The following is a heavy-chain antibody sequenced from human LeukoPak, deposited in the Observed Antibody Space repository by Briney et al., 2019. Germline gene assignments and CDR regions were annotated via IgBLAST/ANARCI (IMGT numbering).Heavy chain of an antibody. J-gene: IGHJ4*02. CDR2: ISRRGFNT. Sequence: GGSLRLSCAASGFTFSDYYLGWIRQAPGKGLEWISDISRRGFNTYYADSVRGRFTISRDNANKSLYLQMNSLRPEDTAVYYCARDIDGNYVDYWRLGTLVTVSS. CDR1: GFTFSDYY. D-gene: IGHD2-15*01. CDR3: ARDIDGNYVDY. V-gene: IGHV3-11*01.